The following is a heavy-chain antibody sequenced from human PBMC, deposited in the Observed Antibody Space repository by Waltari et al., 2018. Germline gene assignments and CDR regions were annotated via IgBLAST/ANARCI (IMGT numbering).Heavy chain of an antibody. CDR3: ARHKRGIVEGINY. J-gene: IGHJ4*02. Sequence: EVQLVQSGTEMKKPGESLNISCEATGYSFTSYWIAWVRQLPGKGLEWMAIINPHHSETRNSPSFRGRVTISVDKSIRTAYLHWTTLRASDSGIYYCARHKRGIVEGINYWGQGTLVAVSS. CDR1: GYSFTSYW. CDR2: INPHHSET. D-gene: IGHD1-26*01. V-gene: IGHV5-51*01.